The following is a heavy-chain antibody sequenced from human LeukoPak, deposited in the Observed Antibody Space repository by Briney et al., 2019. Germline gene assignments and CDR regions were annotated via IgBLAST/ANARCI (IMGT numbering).Heavy chain of an antibody. V-gene: IGHV3-64*01. CDR1: GFTFSSYA. CDR2: ISSNGGST. CDR3: ANTVTTRHYFDY. J-gene: IGHJ4*02. Sequence: GGSLRLSCAASGFTFSSYAMHWVRQAPGKGLEYVSAISSNGGSTYYANSVKGRFTISRDNSKNTLYLQMGSLRAEDMAVYYCANTVTTRHYFDYWGQGTLATVSS. D-gene: IGHD4-11*01.